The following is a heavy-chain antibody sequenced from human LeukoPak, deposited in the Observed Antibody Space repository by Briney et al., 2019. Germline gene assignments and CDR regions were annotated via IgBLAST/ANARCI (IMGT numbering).Heavy chain of an antibody. Sequence: ASVKVSCKASGYTFTGYYMHWVRQAPGQGLEWMGWINPNSGGTNYAQKFQGRVTMTRDTSISTAYMELSRLRSDDTAVYYCARTLWVGATGDAFDIWGQGTMVTVSS. CDR2: INPNSGGT. J-gene: IGHJ3*02. CDR3: ARTLWVGATGDAFDI. CDR1: GYTFTGYY. D-gene: IGHD1-26*01. V-gene: IGHV1-2*02.